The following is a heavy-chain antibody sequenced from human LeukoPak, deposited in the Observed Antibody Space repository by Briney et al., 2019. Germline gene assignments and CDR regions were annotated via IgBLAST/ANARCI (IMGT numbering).Heavy chain of an antibody. CDR3: AKVSHYYDLKGHPSIDAFDM. Sequence: GASLRLSCAASGFTLSSYAMSWVRQAPGKGLEWGSAISGRGGSTYYADSVKGRFTISRDNSKNTRHLQMNSLRAEYTAVYYCAKVSHYYDLKGHPSIDAFDMWGQGTMVTVSS. D-gene: IGHD3-22*01. V-gene: IGHV3-23*01. CDR1: GFTLSSYA. J-gene: IGHJ3*02. CDR2: ISGRGGST.